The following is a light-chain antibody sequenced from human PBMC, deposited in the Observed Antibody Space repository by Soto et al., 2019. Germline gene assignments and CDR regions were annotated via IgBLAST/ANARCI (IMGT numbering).Light chain of an antibody. V-gene: IGLV3-21*04. CDR3: LVWDSSSDHQV. Sequence: SYELTQPPSVSVAPGKTARITCGGNNIGSKSVHWYQQKPGQAPVLVIYYNSDRPSGIPERFSGSNSGNTATLTISRVEAGDEADYYCLVWDSSSDHQVFGGGTKLTVL. J-gene: IGLJ2*01. CDR1: NIGSKS. CDR2: YNS.